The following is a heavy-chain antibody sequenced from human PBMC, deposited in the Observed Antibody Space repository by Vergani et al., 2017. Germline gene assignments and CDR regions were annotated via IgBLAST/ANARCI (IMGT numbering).Heavy chain of an antibody. CDR3: ARGGSGYDYVYYNWFDP. D-gene: IGHD5-12*01. V-gene: IGHV1-69*02. CDR1: GGTFSSYT. CDR2: LIPILGIA. J-gene: IGHJ5*02. Sequence: QVQLVQSGAEVKKPGSSVKVSCKASGGTFSSYTISWVRQAPGQGLEWMGRLIPILGIANYAQKFQGRVTITADKSTSTAYMELSSLRSEDTAVYYCARGGSGYDYVYYNWFDPWGQGTLVTVSS.